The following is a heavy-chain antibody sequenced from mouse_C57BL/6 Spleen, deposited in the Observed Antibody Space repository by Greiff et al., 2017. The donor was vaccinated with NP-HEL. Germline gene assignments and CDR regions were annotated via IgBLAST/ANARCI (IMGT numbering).Heavy chain of an antibody. CDR1: GYSITSGYY. J-gene: IGHJ4*01. CDR3: ARRAPMDY. Sequence: EVQLQESGPGLVKPSQSLSLTCSVTGYSITSGYYWNWIRQFPGNKLEWMGYISYDGSNNYNPSLKNRITIPRDTSTNQFFLKLNSVTTEDTATYYCARRAPMDYWGQGTSVTVSS. V-gene: IGHV3-6*01. D-gene: IGHD3-3*01. CDR2: ISYDGSN.